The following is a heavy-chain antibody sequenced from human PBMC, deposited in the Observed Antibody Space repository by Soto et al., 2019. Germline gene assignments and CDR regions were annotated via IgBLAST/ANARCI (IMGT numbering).Heavy chain of an antibody. CDR2: IDPSGTMS. Sequence: QVQLVQSGAEVKKPGASVKVSCKASGYTFTSYFLHWVRQTPGQGLEWMAIIDPSGTMSSNAQKFQGRVTLTRDTSTSTVYMDLSSLRSDDTAVYYCARGTYGDLFDYWGQGTRVTVSS. V-gene: IGHV1-46*01. D-gene: IGHD4-17*01. CDR1: GYTFTSYF. CDR3: ARGTYGDLFDY. J-gene: IGHJ4*02.